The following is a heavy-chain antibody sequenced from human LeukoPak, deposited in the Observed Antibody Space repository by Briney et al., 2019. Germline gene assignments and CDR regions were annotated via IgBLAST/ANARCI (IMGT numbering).Heavy chain of an antibody. CDR2: IKQDGSEK. Sequence: GGSLRLSCAASGFTFSSYWMSWVRQAPGKGLEWVANIKQDGSEKYYVDSVKGRFTISRDNAKNTLYLQMNSLRAEDTAVYYCARVQAYCGGDCYWGFDYWGQGTLVTVSS. CDR3: ARVQAYCGGDCYWGFDY. CDR1: GFTFSSYW. J-gene: IGHJ4*02. V-gene: IGHV3-7*01. D-gene: IGHD2-21*02.